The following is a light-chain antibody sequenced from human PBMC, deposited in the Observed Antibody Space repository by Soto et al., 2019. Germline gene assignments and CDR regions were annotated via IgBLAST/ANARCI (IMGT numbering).Light chain of an antibody. CDR3: TSYTSSSPLV. CDR1: SSDVGGYNY. CDR2: EVV. J-gene: IGLJ1*01. V-gene: IGLV2-14*01. Sequence: QSALTQPASVSGSPGQSITISCTGTSSDVGGYNYVSWYQHHPGKAPKLMSYEVVNRPSGVSNRFSGSKSSITASRTISVRQSQDDADYYCTSYTSSSPLVFGTGTKRTVL.